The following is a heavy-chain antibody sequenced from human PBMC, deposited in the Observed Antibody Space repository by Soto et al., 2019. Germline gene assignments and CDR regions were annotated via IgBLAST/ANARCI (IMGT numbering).Heavy chain of an antibody. D-gene: IGHD2-15*01. CDR1: GYTFTSYD. CDR3: ARRPRYCSGGSCYIFSYYYYYMDV. V-gene: IGHV1-8*01. CDR2: MNPNSGNT. Sequence: ASVKVSCKASGYTFTSYDINWVRQATGQGLEWMGWMNPNSGNTGYAQKCQGRATMTRNTSISTAYMELSSLRSEDTAVYYCARRPRYCSGGSCYIFSYYYYYMDVWGKGTTVTVSS. J-gene: IGHJ6*03.